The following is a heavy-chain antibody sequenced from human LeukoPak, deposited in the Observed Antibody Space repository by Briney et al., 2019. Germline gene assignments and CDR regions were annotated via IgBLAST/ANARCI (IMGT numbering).Heavy chain of an antibody. CDR2: ISYDGSNK. J-gene: IGHJ6*04. V-gene: IGHV3-30*04. D-gene: IGHD3-9*01. Sequence: GGSLRLSCAASGFTFSSYAMHWVRQAPGKGLEWVAVISYDGSNKYYADSVKGRFTISRDNSKNTLYLQMNSLRAEDTAVYYRARDVLRYPHNTSGMDVWGKGTTVTVSS. CDR1: GFTFSSYA. CDR3: ARDVLRYPHNTSGMDV.